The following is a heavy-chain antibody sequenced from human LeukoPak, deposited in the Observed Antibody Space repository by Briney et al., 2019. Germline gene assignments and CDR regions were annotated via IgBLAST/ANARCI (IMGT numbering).Heavy chain of an antibody. D-gene: IGHD5-12*01. Sequence: ASVKVSCKASGYTFTSYGISWVRQAPGQGLEWMGWISAYNGNTNYAQKLQGRVTMTTDTSTSTAYMELRSLRSDDTAVYYCARDFSGYDRNPNYYYYYGMDVWGQGTTDTVSS. CDR3: ARDFSGYDRNPNYYYYYGMDV. V-gene: IGHV1-18*01. J-gene: IGHJ6*02. CDR2: ISAYNGNT. CDR1: GYTFTSYG.